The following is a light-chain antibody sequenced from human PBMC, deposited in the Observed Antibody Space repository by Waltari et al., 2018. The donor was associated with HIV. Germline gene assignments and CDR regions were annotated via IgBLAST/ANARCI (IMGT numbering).Light chain of an antibody. V-gene: IGLV2-11*01. CDR1: SRDVGAYGF. J-gene: IGLJ2*01. CDR2: DVP. Sequence: QSALTQPRSVSASPGQSVTISCTGTSRDVGAYGFVSWYQPLPGEAPKLLTYDVPKRPSGVPVRVSGSKSANTASLTISGLQAEDEAEYYCCSYAGTYTLKFGGGTKLTV. CDR3: CSYAGTYTLK.